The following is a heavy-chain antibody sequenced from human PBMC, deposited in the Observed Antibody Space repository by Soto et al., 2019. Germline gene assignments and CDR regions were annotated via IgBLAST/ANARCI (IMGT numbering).Heavy chain of an antibody. CDR3: ARVVRPLHLNWFDP. J-gene: IGHJ5*02. V-gene: IGHV4-61*01. CDR1: GGSVSSDIYY. CDR2: VYYTGST. Sequence: QVQLQESGPGLVKPSETLSLTCTVSGGSVSSDIYYWSWIRQPPGKALEWIGYVYYTGSTNYNPSLKSRATMSVDTSKNQFSREVSSVTAADTAVYYCARVVRPLHLNWFDPWGQGTMVTVSS. D-gene: IGHD1-26*01.